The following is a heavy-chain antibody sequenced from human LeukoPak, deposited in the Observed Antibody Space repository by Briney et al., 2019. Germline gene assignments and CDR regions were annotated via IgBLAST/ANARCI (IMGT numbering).Heavy chain of an antibody. Sequence: PGGSLRLSCTASGFTLSSYEMSWIRQAPGKGLEWVSSIDYSGGSTYYADSVKGRFTISRDNSKNTLYLQMNSLRAEDTAVYYCASEQQLVTDYWGQGTLVTVSS. CDR2: IDYSGGST. D-gene: IGHD6-13*01. V-gene: IGHV3-23*01. J-gene: IGHJ4*02. CDR3: ASEQQLVTDY. CDR1: GFTLSSYE.